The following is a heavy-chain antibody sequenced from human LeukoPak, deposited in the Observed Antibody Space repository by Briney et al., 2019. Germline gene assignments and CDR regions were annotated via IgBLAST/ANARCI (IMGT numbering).Heavy chain of an antibody. D-gene: IGHD3-9*01. CDR3: ARADYSYYDILGRGFDP. V-gene: IGHV4-4*02. Sequence: SETLSLTCAVSGGSISSSNWWSWVRQPPGKGLEWIGEIYHSGSTNYNPSLKSRVTISVDKSKNQFSLKLSSVTAADTAVYYCARADYSYYDILGRGFDPWGQGTLVTVSS. J-gene: IGHJ5*02. CDR1: GGSISSSNW. CDR2: IYHSGST.